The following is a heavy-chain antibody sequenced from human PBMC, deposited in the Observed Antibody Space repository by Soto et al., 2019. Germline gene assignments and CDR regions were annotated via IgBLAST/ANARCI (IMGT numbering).Heavy chain of an antibody. Sequence: GGSLRLSCAASGFTFSSYWMSWVRQAPGKGLEWVANIKQDGSEKYYVDSVKGRFTISRDNAKNSLYLQMNSLRAEDTAVYYCARFALGDCGGGSCCIDYWGQGTLVTVSS. CDR3: ARFALGDCGGGSCCIDY. D-gene: IGHD2-15*01. V-gene: IGHV3-7*01. CDR2: IKQDGSEK. CDR1: GFTFSSYW. J-gene: IGHJ4*02.